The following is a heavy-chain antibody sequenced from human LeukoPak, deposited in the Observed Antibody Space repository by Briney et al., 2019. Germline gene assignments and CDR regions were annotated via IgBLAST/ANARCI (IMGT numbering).Heavy chain of an antibody. CDR2: ISGSGGST. V-gene: IGHV3-23*01. CDR1: GFTFSSYA. J-gene: IGHJ4*02. Sequence: GGSLRLSCAASGFTFSSYAMSWVRQAPGKGLEWVSAISGSGGSTYYADSVKGRFTISRDNSKNTLYLQMNSLKNEDTAVYYCVTEVSGSFPTWGQGTLVTVSS. CDR3: VTEVSGSFPT. D-gene: IGHD1-26*01.